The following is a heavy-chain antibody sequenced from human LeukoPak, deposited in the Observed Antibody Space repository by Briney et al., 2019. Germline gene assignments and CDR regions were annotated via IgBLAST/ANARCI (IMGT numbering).Heavy chain of an antibody. CDR2: IRYDGSNK. D-gene: IGHD3-22*01. Sequence: GGSLRLSCTASGFTFSNYGMHWVRQAPGKGLEWLSFIRYDGSNKYYADSVKGRFTFSRDNSKNTLYLQMNSLRAEDTAVYYCAKGGQYYYDGSGYFDYWGQGTLVTVSS. J-gene: IGHJ4*02. CDR3: AKGGQYYYDGSGYFDY. CDR1: GFTFSNYG. V-gene: IGHV3-30*02.